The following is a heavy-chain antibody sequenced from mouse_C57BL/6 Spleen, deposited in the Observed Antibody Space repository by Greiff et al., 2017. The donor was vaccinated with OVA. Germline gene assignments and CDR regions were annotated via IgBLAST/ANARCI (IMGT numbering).Heavy chain of an antibody. CDR3: ARQLRLRWYFDV. Sequence: QVQLQQSGAELARPGASVKLSCKASGYTFTSYGISWVKQRTGQGLEWIGEIYPRSGNTHYNEKFKGKATLTADKSSSTAYMELRSLTSEDSAVYYCARQLRLRWYFDVWGTGTTVTVSS. J-gene: IGHJ1*03. CDR1: GYTFTSYG. D-gene: IGHD3-2*02. V-gene: IGHV1-81*01. CDR2: IYPRSGNT.